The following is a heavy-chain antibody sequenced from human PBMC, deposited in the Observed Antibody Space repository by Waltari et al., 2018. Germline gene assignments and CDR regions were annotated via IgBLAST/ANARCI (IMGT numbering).Heavy chain of an antibody. V-gene: IGHV3-9*01. CDR1: GFTFDDYA. D-gene: IGHD6-13*01. CDR2: ISWNSGSI. J-gene: IGHJ4*02. CDR3: AKARVAAALDY. Sequence: EVQLVESGGGLVQPGRSLRLSCAASGFTFDDYAMHWVRQAPGKGLWWVSGISWNSGSIGYADSVKGRFTISRDNAKNSLYLQMNSLRAEDTALYYCAKARVAAALDYWGQGTLVTVSS.